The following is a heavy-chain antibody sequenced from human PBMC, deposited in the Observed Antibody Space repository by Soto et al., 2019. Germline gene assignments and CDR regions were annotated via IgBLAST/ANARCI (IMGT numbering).Heavy chain of an antibody. J-gene: IGHJ6*02. CDR2: IWYDGSNK. CDR1: GFTFSSYG. V-gene: IGHV3-33*01. CDR3: ARGLCSSTSGYGPEAYYYYGMDG. D-gene: IGHD2-2*01. Sequence: GGSLRLSCAASGFTFSSYGMHWVRQAPGKGLEWVAVIWYDGSNKYYADSVKGRFTISRDNSKNTLYLQMNSLRAEDTAVYYCARGLCSSTSGYGPEAYYYYGMDGWGQGNTVTVSS.